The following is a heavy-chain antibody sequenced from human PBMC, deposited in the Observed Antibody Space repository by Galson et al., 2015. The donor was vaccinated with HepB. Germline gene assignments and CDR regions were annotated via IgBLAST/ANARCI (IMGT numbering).Heavy chain of an antibody. CDR2: IYWDDDK. V-gene: IGHV2-5*02. D-gene: IGHD3-10*01. CDR3: AHRLVTMVREDWYFDL. CDR1: GFSLSTSGVG. J-gene: IGHJ2*01. Sequence: ALVKPTQTLTLTCTFSGFSLSTSGVGVGWIRQPPGKALEWLALIYWDDDKRYSPSLKSRLTITKDTSKNQVVLTMTNMDPVDTATYYCAHRLVTMVREDWYFDLWGRGTLVTVSS.